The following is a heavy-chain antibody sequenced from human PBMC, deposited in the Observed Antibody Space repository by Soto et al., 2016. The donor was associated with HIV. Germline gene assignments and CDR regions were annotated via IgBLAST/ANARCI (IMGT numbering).Heavy chain of an antibody. CDR1: GYSISSGHY. D-gene: IGHD3-22*01. Sequence: QVQLQESGPGLVKPSETLSLSCAVSGYSISSGHYWGWIRQPPGKGWSGLRISIIWGAPTTTRPSRGESTISVDTSKNQFSLKLSSVTAADTAVYYCARLGVSYYDSSRGYMDAWGQRDHGHRLL. CDR2: SIIWGAP. J-gene: IGHJ6*03. CDR3: ARLGVSYYDSSRGYMDA. V-gene: IGHV4-38-2*01.